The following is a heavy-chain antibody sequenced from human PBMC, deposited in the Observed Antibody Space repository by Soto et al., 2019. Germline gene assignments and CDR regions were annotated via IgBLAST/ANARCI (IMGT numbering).Heavy chain of an antibody. Sequence: ASVKVSCKASGYTFTGYYMHWVRQAPGQGLEWMGWINPNSGGTNYAQKFQGWVTMTRDTSISTAYMELSRLRSDDTAVYYCARDLYYYGSGLNAAFDIWGQGTMVTVSS. CDR1: GYTFTGYY. CDR2: INPNSGGT. V-gene: IGHV1-2*04. J-gene: IGHJ3*02. D-gene: IGHD3-10*01. CDR3: ARDLYYYGSGLNAAFDI.